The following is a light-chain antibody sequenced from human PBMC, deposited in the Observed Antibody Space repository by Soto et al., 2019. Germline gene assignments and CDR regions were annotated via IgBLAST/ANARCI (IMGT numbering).Light chain of an antibody. CDR2: GAS. Sequence: EIVLTQSPGTLSLSPGERATLSCRAIQSVRNSYLAWYQQRPGQAPRLLIYGASTRATGIPARFSGSGSGTEFTLTISSLQSEDFAVYYCQQYNNWPPITFGQGTRLQIK. CDR3: QQYNNWPPIT. V-gene: IGKV3D-15*01. CDR1: QSVRNSY. J-gene: IGKJ5*01.